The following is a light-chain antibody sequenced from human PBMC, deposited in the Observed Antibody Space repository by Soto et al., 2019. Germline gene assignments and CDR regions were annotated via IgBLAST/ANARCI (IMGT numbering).Light chain of an antibody. J-gene: IGKJ3*01. CDR1: QGISSC. Sequence: DIQMTQSPSSVSASVGDRVTITCRASQGISSCLAWYQQKPGKAPKLLIYAASSLQSGVPSRFSGSGSGTELDLTVSSLQPEDFATDPCQQPNSDPPGVTFGHGTKVDIK. CDR3: QQPNSDPPGVT. CDR2: AAS. V-gene: IGKV1-12*01.